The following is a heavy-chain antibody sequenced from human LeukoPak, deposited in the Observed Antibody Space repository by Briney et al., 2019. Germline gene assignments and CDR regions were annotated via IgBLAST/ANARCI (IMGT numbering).Heavy chain of an antibody. Sequence: PSETLSLTCGVYGGXXSXXXXXXIXXXXXKXXXXIGEINXGGNTKYNPSLKSRVTISVDTSKNQFSLKLSSVTAADTAVYYCAGGPVTTLELFYCWGQGTLVTVSS. CDR1: GGXXSXXX. CDR3: AGGPVTTLELFYC. J-gene: IGHJ4*02. CDR2: INXGGNT. D-gene: IGHD4-17*01. V-gene: IGHV4-34*01.